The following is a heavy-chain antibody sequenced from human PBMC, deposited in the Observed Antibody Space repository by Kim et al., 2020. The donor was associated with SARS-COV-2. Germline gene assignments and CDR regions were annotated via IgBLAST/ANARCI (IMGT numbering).Heavy chain of an antibody. J-gene: IGHJ4*02. CDR2: T. D-gene: IGHD6-19*01. CDR3: AKTHSSGWTFDY. Sequence: TAYADAVKGRFTISRDNSKSNLYLQTNSLGAGGQAVYYCAKTHSSGWTFDYWGQGTLVTVSS. V-gene: IGHV3-23*01.